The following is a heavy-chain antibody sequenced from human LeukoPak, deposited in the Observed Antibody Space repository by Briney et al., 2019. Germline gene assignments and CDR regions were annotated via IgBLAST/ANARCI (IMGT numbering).Heavy chain of an antibody. V-gene: IGHV4-59*01. CDR1: GGSISTYY. CDR3: ARGGGYASPIGY. D-gene: IGHD5-12*01. J-gene: IGHJ4*02. Sequence: SETLSLTCTLPGGSISTYYWSWIRQPPGKGLEWIGYIYHSGSTNYNPSLKSRVTISVDTSKNQFSLKLSSVTAADTAVYYCARGGGYASPIGYWGQGALVTVSS. CDR2: IYHSGST.